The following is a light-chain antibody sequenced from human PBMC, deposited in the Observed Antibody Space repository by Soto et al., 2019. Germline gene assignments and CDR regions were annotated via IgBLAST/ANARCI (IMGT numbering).Light chain of an antibody. CDR1: QSVSNN. J-gene: IGKJ1*01. CDR2: GAS. CDR3: QQANDWPPT. V-gene: IGKV3-15*01. Sequence: EIVMTQSPATLSVSPGERATLSCRASQSVSNNLAWYQQKPGQAPRLLIYGASTRATGIPARFSGSGSGTEFTLTISSLQSEDFAVYYCQQANDWPPTFGQGTRV.